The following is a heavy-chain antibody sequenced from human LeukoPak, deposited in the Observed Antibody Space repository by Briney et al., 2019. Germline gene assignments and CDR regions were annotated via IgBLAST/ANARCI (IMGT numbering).Heavy chain of an antibody. CDR2: IYYSGST. D-gene: IGHD6-19*01. CDR1: GGSISSYY. J-gene: IGHJ4*02. Sequence: PSETLSLTCTVSGGSISSYYWSWIRQPPGKGLEWIGYIYYSGSTNYNPSLKSRVTISVDTSKNQFSLKLSSVTAADTAVYYCARGGDSSGWYEYWGQGTLVTVSS. V-gene: IGHV4-59*01. CDR3: ARGGDSSGWYEY.